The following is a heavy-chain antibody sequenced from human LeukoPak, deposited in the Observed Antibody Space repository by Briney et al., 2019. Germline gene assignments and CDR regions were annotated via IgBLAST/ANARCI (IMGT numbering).Heavy chain of an antibody. J-gene: IGHJ6*03. V-gene: IGHV4-34*01. CDR2: INHSGST. Sequence: SETLSLTCAVYGGSFSGYYWSWIRQPPGKGLEWIGEINHSGSTNYNPSLKSRVTISVDTSKNQFSLKLSSVTAADTAVYYCARVVTRITIFPKADYYYMDVWGKGTTVTVSS. D-gene: IGHD3-9*01. CDR3: ARVVTRITIFPKADYYYMDV. CDR1: GGSFSGYY.